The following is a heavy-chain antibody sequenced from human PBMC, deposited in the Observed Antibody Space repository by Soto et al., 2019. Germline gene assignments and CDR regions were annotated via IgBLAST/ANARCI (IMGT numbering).Heavy chain of an antibody. D-gene: IGHD3-10*01. CDR3: AGGLLWFGELPYYFDY. CDR2: ISSSSYI. V-gene: IGHV3-21*01. J-gene: IGHJ4*02. CDR1: GFTFSSYS. Sequence: EVQLVESGGGLVKPGGSLRLSCAASGFTFSSYSMNWVRQAPGKGLEWVSSISSSSYIYYADSVKGRFTISRDNAKNSLYLQMNSLRAEDTAVYYCAGGLLWFGELPYYFDYWGQGTLVTVSS.